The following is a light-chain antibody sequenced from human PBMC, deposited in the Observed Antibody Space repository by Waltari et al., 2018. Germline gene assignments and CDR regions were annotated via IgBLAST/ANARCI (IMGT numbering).Light chain of an antibody. J-gene: IGKJ4*01. V-gene: IGKV3-20*01. CDR1: QTVRNTY. Sequence: EIVLTQSPGTLSLSPGERATLSCRASQTVRNTYLAWYQQKPGQAPTLRIYGASSRATGIPDRFSGSGSWTDFSLTISSLEPEDFAVYYCQQYDISPLTFGGGTKVEIK. CDR3: QQYDISPLT. CDR2: GAS.